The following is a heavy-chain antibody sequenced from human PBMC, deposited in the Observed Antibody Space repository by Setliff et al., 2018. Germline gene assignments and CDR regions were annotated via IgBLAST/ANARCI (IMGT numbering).Heavy chain of an antibody. D-gene: IGHD4-4*01. Sequence: SETLSLTCTVSGGSISSSSYYWGWIRQPPGKGLEWIGEIYHNGSTNDNPSPKSRVTISVDTSKNQFSLKLSSVTAADTAVYYCASTALPHYDYSNYEGLYDYYYYMDVWGKGTTVTVSS. CDR1: GGSISSSSYY. J-gene: IGHJ6*03. CDR2: IYHNGST. CDR3: ASTALPHYDYSNYEGLYDYYYYMDV. V-gene: IGHV4-39*07.